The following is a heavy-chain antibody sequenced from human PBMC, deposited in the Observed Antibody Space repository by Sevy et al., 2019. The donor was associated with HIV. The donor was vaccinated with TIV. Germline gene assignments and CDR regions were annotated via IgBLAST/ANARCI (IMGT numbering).Heavy chain of an antibody. CDR3: ARDVDSNYDGIDA. V-gene: IGHV3-33*01. J-gene: IGHJ6*02. Sequence: GGSLRLSCAASGFIFSNHGMHWVRQAPGKGLEWVARIWYDGSDTYYGESVKGRFTISRDNSQKRVDLQMNSLRVEDTAVYYCARDVDSNYDGIDAWGQGTTVTVS. CDR2: IWYDGSDT. D-gene: IGHD4-4*01. CDR1: GFIFSNHG.